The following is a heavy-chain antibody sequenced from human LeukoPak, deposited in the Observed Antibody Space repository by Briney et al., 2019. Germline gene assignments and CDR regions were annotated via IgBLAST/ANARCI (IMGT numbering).Heavy chain of an antibody. CDR1: GYTFTGYY. CDR3: ARVYCGGDCPTDY. J-gene: IGHJ4*02. Sequence: ASVKVSCKASGYTFTGYYIHWVRQAPGQGLEWMGIINPSGGSTSYAQKFQGRVTMTRDTSTSTVYMELSSLRSEDTAVYYCARVYCGGDCPTDYWGQGTLVTVSS. V-gene: IGHV1-46*01. D-gene: IGHD2-21*02. CDR2: INPSGGST.